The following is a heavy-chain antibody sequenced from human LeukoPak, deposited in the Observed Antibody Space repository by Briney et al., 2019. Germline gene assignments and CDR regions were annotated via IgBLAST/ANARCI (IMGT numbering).Heavy chain of an antibody. CDR2: IHYSGNT. V-gene: IGHV4-31*03. Sequence: PSETLSLTCTVSGGSISSGGHYWSWIRQHQGKGLEWIGNIHYSGNTYYNPSLKSRVTISEDTSKNQYSLKLSSVTATDTAVYYCTRRTAGTSDRGPWGQGTLVTVSS. CDR3: TRRTAGTSDRGP. D-gene: IGHD1-14*01. CDR1: GGSISSGGHY. J-gene: IGHJ5*02.